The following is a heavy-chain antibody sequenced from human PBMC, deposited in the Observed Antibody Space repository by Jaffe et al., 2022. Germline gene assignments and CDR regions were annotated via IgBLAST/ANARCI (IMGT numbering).Heavy chain of an antibody. V-gene: IGHV4-38-2*01. Sequence: QVQLQESGPGLVKPSETLSLTCAVSGYSISSGYYWGWIRQPPGKGLEWIGSIYHSGSTYYNPSLKSRVTISVDTSKNQFSLKLSSVTAADTAVYYCARKNGSSGWYVRGYNWFDPWGQGTLVTVSS. D-gene: IGHD6-19*01. CDR1: GYSISSGYY. CDR2: IYHSGST. CDR3: ARKNGSSGWYVRGYNWFDP. J-gene: IGHJ5*02.